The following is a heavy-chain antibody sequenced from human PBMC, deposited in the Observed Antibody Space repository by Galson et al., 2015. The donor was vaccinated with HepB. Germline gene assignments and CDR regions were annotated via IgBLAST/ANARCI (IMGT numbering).Heavy chain of an antibody. CDR2: INAGNGNT. Sequence: SVKVSCKASGYTFTSYAMHWVRQAPGQRLEWMGWINAGNGNTKYSQKFQGRVTITRDTSASTAYMELSSLRSEDTAVYYCARELSEYQAYYFDYWGQGTLVTVSS. CDR1: GYTFTSYA. D-gene: IGHD2-2*01. CDR3: ARELSEYQAYYFDY. J-gene: IGHJ4*02. V-gene: IGHV1-3*01.